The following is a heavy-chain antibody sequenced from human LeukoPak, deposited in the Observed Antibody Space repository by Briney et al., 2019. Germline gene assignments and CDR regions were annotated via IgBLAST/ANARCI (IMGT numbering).Heavy chain of an antibody. J-gene: IGHJ4*02. CDR1: GGSISSGDYY. CDR2: IYYSGST. V-gene: IGHV4-30-4*08. CDR3: AISEGGLVPVTGHY. Sequence: PSETLSLTCTVSGGSISSGDYYWSWIRQPPGKGLEWIGYIYYSGSTYYNPSLKSRVTISVDTSKNQFSKDQFSLKLSSVAAADTAVYYCAISEGGLVPVTGHYWGQGSLVTVSS. D-gene: IGHD3-16*01.